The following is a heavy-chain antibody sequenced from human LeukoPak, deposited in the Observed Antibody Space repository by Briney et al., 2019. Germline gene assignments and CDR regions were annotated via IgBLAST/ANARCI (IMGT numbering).Heavy chain of an antibody. CDR1: GGTFSSYA. CDR2: IIPIFGTA. D-gene: IGHD6-19*01. J-gene: IGHJ3*02. V-gene: IGHV1-69*13. CDR3: ASRFSGWVGAFDI. Sequence: SVKVSCKASGGTFSSYAISWVRQAPGQGLEWMGGIIPIFGTANYARKFQGRVTITAGESTSTAYMELSSLRSEDTAVYYCASRFSGWVGAFDIWGQGTMVTVSS.